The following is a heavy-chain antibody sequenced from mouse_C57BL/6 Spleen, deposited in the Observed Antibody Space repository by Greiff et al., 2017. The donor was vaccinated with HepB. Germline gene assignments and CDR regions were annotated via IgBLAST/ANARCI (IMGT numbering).Heavy chain of an antibody. CDR3: ARSEDGWAY. V-gene: IGHV1-64*01. Sequence: QVQLKQPGAELVKPGASVKLSCKASGYTFTSYWMHWVKQRPGQGLEWIGMIHPNSGSTNYNEKFKSKATLTVDKSSSTAYMQLSSLTSEDSAVYYCARSEDGWAYWGQGTLVTVSA. CDR2: IHPNSGST. D-gene: IGHD2-3*01. CDR1: GYTFTSYW. J-gene: IGHJ3*01.